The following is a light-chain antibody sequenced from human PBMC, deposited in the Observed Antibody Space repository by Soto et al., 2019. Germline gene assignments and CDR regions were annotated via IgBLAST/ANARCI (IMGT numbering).Light chain of an antibody. J-gene: IGLJ2*01. CDR1: SRDVGGYNY. Sequence: QSALTQPASVSGSPGQSITISCTGPSRDVGGYNYVSWYQQHPGKAPKLMIYEVSNRPSGVSNRFSGSKSGNTASLTISGLQAEDEADYYCSSYTSSSTLVFGGGTQLTVL. CDR3: SSYTSSSTLV. V-gene: IGLV2-14*01. CDR2: EVS.